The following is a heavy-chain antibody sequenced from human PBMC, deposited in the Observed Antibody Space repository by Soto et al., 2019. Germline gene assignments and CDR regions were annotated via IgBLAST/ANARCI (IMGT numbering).Heavy chain of an antibody. D-gene: IGHD3-10*01. CDR2: MNPSNGNA. Sequence: ASVKVSCKTSGYTFINYDINWVRQAPGQGLEWMGWMNPSNGNAVYAQNFQGRVTMTGNTSMNTAYLDLGSLTFADTAIYYCARGRRSFYVASWGQGTLVTVSS. CDR1: GYTFINYD. V-gene: IGHV1-8*01. CDR3: ARGRRSFYVAS. J-gene: IGHJ4*02.